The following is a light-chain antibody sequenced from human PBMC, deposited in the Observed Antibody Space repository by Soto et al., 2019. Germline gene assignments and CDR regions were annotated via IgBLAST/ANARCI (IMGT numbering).Light chain of an antibody. CDR2: GAA. J-gene: IGKJ2*01. V-gene: IGKV3-15*01. Sequence: EIVMTQSPATLSVSPGERATLSCRASQSVFSSLAWYQQKPGQAPRLLIYGAATRATGIPARFSGSGSGTEFTLTISSLQAEDLAVYFCQQYYSPVYTFGQGTRLEMK. CDR1: QSVFSS. CDR3: QQYYSPVYT.